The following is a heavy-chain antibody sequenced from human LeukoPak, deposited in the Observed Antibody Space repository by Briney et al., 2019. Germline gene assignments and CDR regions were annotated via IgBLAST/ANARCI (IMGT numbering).Heavy chain of an antibody. CDR3: ARVAGYTYSYYYFDY. J-gene: IGHJ4*02. Sequence: SETLSLTCTVSGGSFSSYYWTWIGQPPGKGPEGIGYIYHTGSTNYNPSLKSRVTISVDTYKKQYSLKLTSVTAADTAVYFCARVAGYTYSYYYFDYWGQGTLVTVSS. V-gene: IGHV4-59*01. D-gene: IGHD5-18*01. CDR2: IYHTGST. CDR1: GGSFSSYY.